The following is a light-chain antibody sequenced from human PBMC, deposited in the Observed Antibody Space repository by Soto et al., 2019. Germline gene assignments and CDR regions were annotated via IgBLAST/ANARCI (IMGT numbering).Light chain of an antibody. CDR1: QSVSSN. V-gene: IGKV3-15*01. Sequence: EIVLTQSPATLSVSPGERATLXXRASQSVSSNLAWYQQKPGQAPRXLIYGASTRATGIPARFSGSGSGTEFTLTIGSLQSEDFAVYYCQQYNNWPRTFGQGTKVDIK. CDR2: GAS. J-gene: IGKJ1*01. CDR3: QQYNNWPRT.